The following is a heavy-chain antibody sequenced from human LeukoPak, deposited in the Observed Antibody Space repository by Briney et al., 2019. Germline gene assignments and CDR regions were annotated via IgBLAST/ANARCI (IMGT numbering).Heavy chain of an antibody. CDR2: ISGSGSSI. CDR1: GFTFTTYE. D-gene: IGHD3-10*01. Sequence: PGGSLRLSCAASGFTFTTYEMNWVRQAPGKGLEWVSYISGSGSSIYYADSVKGRFTISRDNSKNTLYLQMNSLRAEDTAVYYCARGPDVWFGELSFDYWGQGTLVTVSS. CDR3: ARGPDVWFGELSFDY. J-gene: IGHJ4*02. V-gene: IGHV3-48*03.